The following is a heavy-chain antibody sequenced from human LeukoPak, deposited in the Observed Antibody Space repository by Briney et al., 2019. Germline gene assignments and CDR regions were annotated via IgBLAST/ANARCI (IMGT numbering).Heavy chain of an antibody. V-gene: IGHV1-18*01. CDR3: ARDSIVLMVYAMPNWFDP. D-gene: IGHD2-8*01. CDR2: ISAYNGNT. CDR1: GYTFTSYG. J-gene: IGHJ5*02. Sequence: GASVKVSCKASGYTFTSYGISWVQQAPGQGLEWMGWISAYNGNTNYAQKLQGRVTMTTDTSTSTAYMELRSLRSDDTAVYYCARDSIVLMVYAMPNWFDPWGQGTLVTVSS.